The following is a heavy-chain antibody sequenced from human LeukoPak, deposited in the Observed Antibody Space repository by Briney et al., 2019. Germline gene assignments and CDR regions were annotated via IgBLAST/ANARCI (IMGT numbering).Heavy chain of an antibody. CDR3: ASVGMSDVDTAMVTMYY. CDR1: GYTFTSYG. CDR2: ISAYNGNT. V-gene: IGHV1-18*01. Sequence: ASVKVSCKASGYTFTSYGISWVRQAPGQGLEWMGWISAYNGNTNYAQKLQGRVTMTTDTSTSTAYMELRSLRSDDTAVYYCASVGMSDVDTAMVTMYYWGQGTLVTVSS. J-gene: IGHJ4*02. D-gene: IGHD5-18*01.